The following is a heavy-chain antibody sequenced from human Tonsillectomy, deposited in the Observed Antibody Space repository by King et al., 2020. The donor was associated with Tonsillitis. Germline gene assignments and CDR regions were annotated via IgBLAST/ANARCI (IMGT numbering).Heavy chain of an antibody. Sequence: VQLVESGGGVAQPGRSLRLSCAASGFTFSSYAMHWVRQAPGKGLEWVAVISYDGSNKYYADSVKGRFTISRDNSKNTLYLQMNSLRAEDTAVYYCARDLLADYGDYANWYFDLWGRGTLVTVSS. J-gene: IGHJ2*01. V-gene: IGHV3-30-3*01. CDR2: ISYDGSNK. D-gene: IGHD4-17*01. CDR1: GFTFSSYA. CDR3: ARDLLADYGDYANWYFDL.